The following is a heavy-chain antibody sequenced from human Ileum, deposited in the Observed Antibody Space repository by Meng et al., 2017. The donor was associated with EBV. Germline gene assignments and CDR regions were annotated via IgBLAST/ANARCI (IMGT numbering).Heavy chain of an antibody. D-gene: IGHD3-9*01. CDR1: GYTFTSYA. CDR3: ARDYDILTGYYNVMGWFDP. V-gene: IGHV1-3*01. Sequence: GQLVQSGAEVKKPGASVKVSCKASGYTFTSYAMHWVRQAPGQRLEWMGWINAGNGNTKYSQKFQGRVTITRDTSASTAYMELSSLRSEDTAVYYCARDYDILTGYYNVMGWFDPWGQGTLVTVSS. CDR2: INAGNGNT. J-gene: IGHJ5*02.